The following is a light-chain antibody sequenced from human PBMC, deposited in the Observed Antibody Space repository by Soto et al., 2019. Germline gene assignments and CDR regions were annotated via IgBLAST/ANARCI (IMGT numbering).Light chain of an antibody. CDR2: EVS. V-gene: IGLV2-8*01. Sequence: QSALTQPPSASGSPGQSVTISCTGTSSGVGGYNYVSWYQQHPGIAPKLMIYEVSKRPSGVPDRFSGSKSGNTASLTVSGLQAEDEADYYCSSYAGSNNLVFGGGTKLTVL. J-gene: IGLJ2*01. CDR3: SSYAGSNNLV. CDR1: SSGVGGYNY.